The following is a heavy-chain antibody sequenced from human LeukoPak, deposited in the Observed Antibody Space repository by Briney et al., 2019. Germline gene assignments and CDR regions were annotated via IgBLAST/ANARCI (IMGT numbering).Heavy chain of an antibody. J-gene: IGHJ3*02. CDR3: ARERLWAEMATPTPDAFDI. CDR1: GGSISSGGYS. Sequence: SQTLSLTCAVSGGSISSGGYSWSWIRQPPGKGLEWIGYIYHSGSTYYNPSLKSRVTISVDTSKNQFSLKLSSVTAADTAVYYCARERLWAEMATPTPDAFDIWGQGTMVTVSS. V-gene: IGHV4-30-2*01. D-gene: IGHD5-24*01. CDR2: IYHSGST.